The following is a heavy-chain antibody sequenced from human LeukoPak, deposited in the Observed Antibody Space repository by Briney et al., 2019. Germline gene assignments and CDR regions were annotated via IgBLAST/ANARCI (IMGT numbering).Heavy chain of an antibody. CDR1: GGSISSSSYY. V-gene: IGHV4-39*01. CDR3: ARHESDHHYDFWSGPHYYYYMDV. J-gene: IGHJ6*03. Sequence: SETLSLTCTVSGGSISSSSYYWGWIRQPPGKGLEWIGSIYYSGSTYYNPSLKSRVTISVDTSKNQFSLKLSSVTAADTAVYYCARHESDHHYDFWSGPHYYYYMDVWGKGTTVTVSS. CDR2: IYYSGST. D-gene: IGHD3-3*01.